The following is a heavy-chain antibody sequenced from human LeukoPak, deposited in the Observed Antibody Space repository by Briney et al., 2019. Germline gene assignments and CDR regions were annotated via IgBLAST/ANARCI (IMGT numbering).Heavy chain of an antibody. CDR1: GYTFSNSA. J-gene: IGHJ4*02. CDR2: ISDSGSGT. CDR3: AKRQLRGDSSYYFDY. D-gene: IGHD3-16*01. Sequence: GGSLRLSCAASGYTFSNSAMGWVRQAPGKGLEWVSSISDSGSGTFYPDSVKGWFTISRDNSKNMLYLQMNSLRIDDTAVYYCAKRQLRGDSSYYFDYWGPGTLVTVSS. V-gene: IGHV3-23*01.